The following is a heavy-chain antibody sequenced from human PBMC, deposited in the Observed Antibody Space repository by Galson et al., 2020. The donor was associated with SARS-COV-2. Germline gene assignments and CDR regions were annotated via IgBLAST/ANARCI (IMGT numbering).Heavy chain of an antibody. CDR2: ISGSGDST. J-gene: IGHJ4*02. Sequence: GGSLRLSCAASAFTFSSYAMNWVRQAPGKGLEWVSAISGSGDSTYYADSVKGRFTISRDNSKNTLYLQMNSLRAEDTAVYYCAKDREYYYDSSGYYYHYWGQGTLVTVSS. CDR3: AKDREYYYDSSGYYYHY. CDR1: AFTFSSYA. V-gene: IGHV3-23*01. D-gene: IGHD3-22*01.